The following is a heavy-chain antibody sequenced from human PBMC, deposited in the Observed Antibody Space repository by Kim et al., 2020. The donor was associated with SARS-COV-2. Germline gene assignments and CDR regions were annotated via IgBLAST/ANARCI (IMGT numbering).Heavy chain of an antibody. Sequence: ASVKVSCKASGYTFTSYGISWVRQAPGQGLEWMGWISAYNGNTKYAQKFQGRVTMTTDTSTSTAYMELRSLRSDDTAVYYCARVTEASAAHYYYGMDVWGQGTTVTVSS. V-gene: IGHV1-18*01. J-gene: IGHJ6*02. CDR2: ISAYNGNT. CDR1: GYTFTSYG. D-gene: IGHD6-13*01. CDR3: ARVTEASAAHYYYGMDV.